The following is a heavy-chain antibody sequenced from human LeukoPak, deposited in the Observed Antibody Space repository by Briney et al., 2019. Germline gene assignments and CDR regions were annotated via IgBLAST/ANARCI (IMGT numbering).Heavy chain of an antibody. Sequence: PGRSLRLSCAASGFTFSNYYMHWVRQTPRKELEWVALISYDGGIKYCGDSVRGRFTPSRDNSQNTVFLEMNNLRPEDTAVYYCAKGGEQKTLRWAMDSWGQGTLVTVSS. V-gene: IGHV3-30*18. D-gene: IGHD4-23*01. CDR2: ISYDGGIK. J-gene: IGHJ4*02. CDR1: GFTFSNYY. CDR3: AKGGEQKTLRWAMDS.